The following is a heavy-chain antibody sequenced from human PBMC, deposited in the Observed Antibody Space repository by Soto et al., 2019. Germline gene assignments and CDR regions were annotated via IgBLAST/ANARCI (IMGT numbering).Heavy chain of an antibody. CDR1: GGSISSYY. J-gene: IGHJ5*02. D-gene: IGHD2-15*01. CDR3: ARARRGGSGNNWFDP. V-gene: IGHV4-59*01. CDR2: IYYSGST. Sequence: PSETLSLTCTVSGGSISSYYWIWIRQPPGKGLEWIGYIYYSGSTNYNPSLKSRVTISVDTSKNQFSLKLSSVTAADTAVYYCARARRGGSGNNWFDPWGQGTLVTVSS.